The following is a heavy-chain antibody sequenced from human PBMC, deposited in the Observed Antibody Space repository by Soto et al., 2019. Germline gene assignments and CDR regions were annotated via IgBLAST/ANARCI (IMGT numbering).Heavy chain of an antibody. D-gene: IGHD2-15*01. CDR3: ARHVDWFDP. CDR2: IYYSGST. J-gene: IGHJ5*02. CDR1: GGSISSSSYY. V-gene: IGHV4-39*01. Sequence: ETLSLTCTVSGGSISSSSYYWGWIRQPPGKGLEWIGSIYYSGSTYYNPSLKSRVTISVDTSKNQFSLKLSSVTAADTAVYYCARHVDWFDPWGQGTLVTVSS.